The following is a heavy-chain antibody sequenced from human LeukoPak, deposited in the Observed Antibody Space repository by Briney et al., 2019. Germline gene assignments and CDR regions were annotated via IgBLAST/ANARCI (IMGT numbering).Heavy chain of an antibody. CDR2: VSASGAMT. V-gene: IGHV3-23*01. D-gene: IGHD1-26*01. J-gene: IGHJ4*02. Sequence: GGSLRLSCAASGFTVTDYVMTWVRQAPGKRLEWVSSVSASGAMTYYANSVKGRFTVSRDNSKKSLYLQMNSLTAADTAVYYCAKDRSIGTYYTFDHWGQGTLVSVSS. CDR3: AKDRSIGTYYTFDH. CDR1: GFTVTDYV.